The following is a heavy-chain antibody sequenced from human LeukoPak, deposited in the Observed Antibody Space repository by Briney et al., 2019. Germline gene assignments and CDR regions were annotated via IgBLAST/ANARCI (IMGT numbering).Heavy chain of an antibody. V-gene: IGHV4-59*01. CDR3: ARDRSTSWYYYYYYGMDV. CDR2: IYYSGST. Sequence: PSEPLSLTCTVWGGSISSYYGNWLRRPPEKGLEWIGYIYYSGSTNYNPSLKSRVTISVDTSKNQFSLKLSSVTAADTAVYYCARDRSTSWYYYYYYGMDVWGQGTTVTVSS. CDR1: GGSISSYY. J-gene: IGHJ6*02. D-gene: IGHD6-13*01.